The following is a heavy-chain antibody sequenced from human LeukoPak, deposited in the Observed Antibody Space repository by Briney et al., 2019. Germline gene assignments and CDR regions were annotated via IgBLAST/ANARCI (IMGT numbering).Heavy chain of an antibody. CDR3: ARGRATGYCSGGSCYRYFDY. D-gene: IGHD2-15*01. CDR2: ISYDGSNK. V-gene: IGHV3-30*03. J-gene: IGHJ4*02. CDR1: GFTFSSYG. Sequence: GGSLRLSCAASGFTFSSYGMHWVRQAPGKGLEWVAVISYDGSNKYYADSVKGRFTISRDNSKNTLYLQMNSLRAEDTAVYYCARGRATGYCSGGSCYRYFDYWGQGTLVTVSS.